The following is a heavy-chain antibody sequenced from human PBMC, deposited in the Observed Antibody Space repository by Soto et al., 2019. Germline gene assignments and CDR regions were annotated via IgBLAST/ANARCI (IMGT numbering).Heavy chain of an antibody. D-gene: IGHD1-26*01. CDR2: FYDNENDRN. CDR3: ARHGTF. V-gene: IGHV4-39*01. Sequence: SKTLSLTCTVPGDYIQDSGFFCALIRQSPGKGLVWIASFYDNENDRNFYSPSFESRVTISVDMSKNDLFLRVRLVTAADTAVYFCARHGTFWG. CDR1: GDYIQDSGFF. J-gene: IGHJ2*01.